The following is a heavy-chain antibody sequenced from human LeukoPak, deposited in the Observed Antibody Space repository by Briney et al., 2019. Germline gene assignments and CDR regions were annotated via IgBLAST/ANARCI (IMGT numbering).Heavy chain of an antibody. CDR3: SKDLPLTRAWALKY. D-gene: IGHD2-2*01. J-gene: IGHJ4*02. CDR2: IKSKGSGGTT. V-gene: IGHV3-15*03. Sequence: GGSLRLSCTASGFIFSDAWMTWVRQAPGQGPEWVGRIKSKGSGGTTDYASSAKGRFIISRDDSENTLYLQMNSLRTDDTAVYYCSKDLPLTRAWALKYWGQGALVTVSS. CDR1: GFIFSDAW.